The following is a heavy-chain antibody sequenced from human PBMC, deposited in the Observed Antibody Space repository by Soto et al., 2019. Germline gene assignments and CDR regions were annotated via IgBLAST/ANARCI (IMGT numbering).Heavy chain of an antibody. V-gene: IGHV4-28*01. CDR2: IYYSGTT. J-gene: IGHJ4*02. Sequence: QVQLQESGPGLVKPSDTLSLTCAVSGYSISSSNWWGWIRQPPGKGLEWIGYIYYSGTTYYNPSLKRRVTMSVDTSKNQFSLTLTSVTAGDTAVYYCARRDIQGPIAYRGQGTLVTVSS. CDR3: ARRDIQGPIAY. CDR1: GYSISSSNW.